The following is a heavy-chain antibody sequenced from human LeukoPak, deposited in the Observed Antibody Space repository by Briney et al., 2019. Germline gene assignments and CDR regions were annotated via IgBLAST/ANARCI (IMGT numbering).Heavy chain of an antibody. Sequence: GGSLRLSCAASGFTFSSYSMNWVRQAPGKGLEWVSYISSSSSTIYYADSVKGRFTISRDNAKNSLYLQMNSLRDEDTAVYYCARGHGDYGDNWFDPWGQGTLVTVSP. CDR3: ARGHGDYGDNWFDP. V-gene: IGHV3-48*02. CDR1: GFTFSSYS. J-gene: IGHJ5*02. D-gene: IGHD4-17*01. CDR2: ISSSSSTI.